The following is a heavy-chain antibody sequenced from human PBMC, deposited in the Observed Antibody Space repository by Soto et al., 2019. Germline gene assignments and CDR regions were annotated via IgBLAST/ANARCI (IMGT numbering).Heavy chain of an antibody. D-gene: IGHD5-18*01. CDR2: ISYSGTT. V-gene: IGHV4-30-4*01. Sequence: QVQLQESGPGLVKPSQTLSLTCTVSGDSISSNNNYWSWIRQPPGEGLEWIGFISYSGTTSYSPSLKSRVAISLDKSKTQFSLSLSSVTAADTAVYYCARGRGYSYGLDPWGQGTLVTVSS. CDR3: ARGRGYSYGLDP. J-gene: IGHJ5*02. CDR1: GDSISSNNNY.